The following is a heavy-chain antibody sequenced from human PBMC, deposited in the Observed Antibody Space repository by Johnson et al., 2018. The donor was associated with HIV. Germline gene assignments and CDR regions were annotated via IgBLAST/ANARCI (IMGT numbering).Heavy chain of an antibody. Sequence: QVQMVESGGGLIQPGGSLRLSCAASGFTFSSYGMHWVRQAPAKGLEWVAVISYDGSDKDYADSVKGRFTISRDSSKNHLYLQMNSLRSEDTAVYSCAFESGSYFRHAFDVWGQGTMVTVSS. V-gene: IGHV3-30*04. CDR2: ISYDGSDK. CDR1: GFTFSSYG. J-gene: IGHJ3*01. CDR3: AFESGSYFRHAFDV. D-gene: IGHD1-26*01.